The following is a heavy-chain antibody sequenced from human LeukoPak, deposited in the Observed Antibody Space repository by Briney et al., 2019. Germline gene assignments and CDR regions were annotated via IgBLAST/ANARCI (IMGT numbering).Heavy chain of an antibody. CDR3: ARGGSSYFLDY. Sequence: GGSLRLSCAASGFTFSSYVMHWVRQARGKGLEWVAVISYDGSNKYYADSVKGRFTISRGNSKNTLYLQMNSLRAEDTAVYYCARGGSSYFLDYWGQGTLVTVSS. CDR1: GFTFSSYV. V-gene: IGHV3-30-3*01. CDR2: ISYDGSNK. J-gene: IGHJ4*02. D-gene: IGHD6-13*01.